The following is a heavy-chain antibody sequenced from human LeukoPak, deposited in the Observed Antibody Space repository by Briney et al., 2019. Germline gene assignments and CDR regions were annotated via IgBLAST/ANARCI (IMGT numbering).Heavy chain of an antibody. CDR1: GFTFSSYA. Sequence: GGSLRLSCEASGFTFSSYAMSWVRQAPGEGLEWVSAISASGVTTYYADSVKGRFTISRDNSKNTLYFLMNSLRAEDTAVYYCARDLRYYDSSGYHNWFDPWGQGTLVTVSS. CDR3: ARDLRYYDSSGYHNWFDP. D-gene: IGHD3-22*01. V-gene: IGHV3-23*01. CDR2: ISASGVTT. J-gene: IGHJ5*02.